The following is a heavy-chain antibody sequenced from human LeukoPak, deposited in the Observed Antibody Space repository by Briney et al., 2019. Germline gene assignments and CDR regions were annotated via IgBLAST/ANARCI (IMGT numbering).Heavy chain of an antibody. CDR2: IYTSGST. CDR1: GGSISSYY. CDR3: ARRPRGVVIKSWFDS. Sequence: SETLSLTCTVSGGSISSYYWSWIRQPAGKGLEWIGRIYTSGSTNYNPSLKSRVTILLDTSKNQFSLNLSSVTAADTAVYYCARRPRGVVIKSWFDSWGQGTLVTVSS. J-gene: IGHJ5*01. V-gene: IGHV4-4*07. D-gene: IGHD3-10*01.